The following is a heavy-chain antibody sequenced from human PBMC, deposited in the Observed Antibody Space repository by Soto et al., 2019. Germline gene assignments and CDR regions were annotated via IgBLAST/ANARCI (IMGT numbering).Heavy chain of an antibody. D-gene: IGHD6-19*01. CDR2: ISGSGGST. J-gene: IGHJ4*02. Sequence: GGSLRLSCAASGFTFSSYAMSWVRQAPGKGLEWVSAISGSGGSTYYADSVKGRFTISRDNSKNTLYLQMNSLRAEDTAVYYCAKDPLGGDEQWLPRVFDYWGQGTLVTVSS. CDR3: AKDPLGGDEQWLPRVFDY. V-gene: IGHV3-23*01. CDR1: GFTFSSYA.